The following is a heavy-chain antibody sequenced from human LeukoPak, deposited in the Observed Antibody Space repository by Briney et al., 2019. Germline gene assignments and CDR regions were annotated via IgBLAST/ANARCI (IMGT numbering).Heavy chain of an antibody. CDR1: GGSVSSGSYY. V-gene: IGHV4-61*01. J-gene: IGHJ5*02. Sequence: SETLSLTCTVSGGSVSSGSYYWSWIRQPPGKGLEWIGHIYYTGSTYYNPSLKSRVTISVDTSKNQFSLKLNSLTAADTAVYYCARDLEARYDYLWGSYRHSTHGFDPWGQGTLVTVSS. CDR3: ARDLEARYDYLWGSYRHSTHGFDP. CDR2: IYYTGST. D-gene: IGHD3-16*02.